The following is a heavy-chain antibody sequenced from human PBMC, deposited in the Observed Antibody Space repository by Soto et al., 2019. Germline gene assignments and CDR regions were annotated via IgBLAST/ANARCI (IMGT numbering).Heavy chain of an antibody. V-gene: IGHV4-59*01. CDR2: IFYSGST. CDR1: GASMRSYY. J-gene: IGHJ6*02. Sequence: LSLTCNVSGASMRSYYWTWMRLSPGKGLEWIGDIFYSGSTNLNPSLRSRLGISIDTSKNKFSLMLNSVTAADTAVYYCARDLRCCGLDVWGQGTRVTVSS. D-gene: IGHD3-9*01. CDR3: ARDLRCCGLDV.